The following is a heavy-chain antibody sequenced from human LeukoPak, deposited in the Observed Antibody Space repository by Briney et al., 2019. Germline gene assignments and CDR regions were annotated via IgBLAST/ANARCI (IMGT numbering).Heavy chain of an antibody. J-gene: IGHJ4*02. CDR2: IIPIFGTA. CDR1: GGTFSSYA. Sequence: ASVKVSCKASGGTFSSYAISWVRQAPGLGLEWMGGIIPIFGTANYAQKFQGRVTITADESTSTAYMELSSLRSEDTAVYYCARGRAYKQLITTYYFDYWGQGTLVTVSS. V-gene: IGHV1-69*13. CDR3: ARGRAYKQLITTYYFDY. D-gene: IGHD3-16*01.